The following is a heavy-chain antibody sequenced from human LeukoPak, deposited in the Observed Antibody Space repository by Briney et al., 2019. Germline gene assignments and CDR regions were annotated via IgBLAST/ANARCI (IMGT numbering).Heavy chain of an antibody. V-gene: IGHV5-51*01. CDR3: ARQGYMVRGFYYYYMDV. J-gene: IGHJ6*03. D-gene: IGHD3-10*01. Sequence: GESLKISCKGSGYSFISYWIGWVRQMPGKGLEWMGIIYPGDSDTRYSPSFQGQVTISADKSISTAYLQWSSLKASDTAMYYCARQGYMVRGFYYYYMDVWGKGTTVTVSS. CDR1: GYSFISYW. CDR2: IYPGDSDT.